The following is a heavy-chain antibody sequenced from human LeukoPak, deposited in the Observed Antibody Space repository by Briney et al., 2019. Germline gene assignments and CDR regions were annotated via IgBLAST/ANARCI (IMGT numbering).Heavy chain of an antibody. Sequence: GASVKVSCKASGYTFTGYYMHWVRQAPGQGLEWMGWISAYNGNTNYAQKLQSRVTMTTDTSTSTAYMELRSLRSDDTAVYYCARDGDGDYLFSYYFDYWGQGTLVTVSS. CDR1: GYTFTGYY. D-gene: IGHD4-17*01. J-gene: IGHJ4*02. V-gene: IGHV1-18*04. CDR3: ARDGDGDYLFSYYFDY. CDR2: ISAYNGNT.